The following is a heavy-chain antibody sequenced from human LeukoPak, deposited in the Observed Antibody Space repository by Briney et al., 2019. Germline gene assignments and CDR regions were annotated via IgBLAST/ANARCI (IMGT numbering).Heavy chain of an antibody. CDR1: GGSISSYY. D-gene: IGHD3-10*01. Sequence: SETLSLTCTVSGGSISSYYWSWIRQPPGKGLEWIGCIHYSGSTNYNPSLKSRVTISVDTSKNQFSLKLSSVTAADTAVYYCARTTMVRGTYYMDVWGKGTTVTISS. J-gene: IGHJ6*03. CDR3: ARTTMVRGTYYMDV. V-gene: IGHV4-59*01. CDR2: IHYSGST.